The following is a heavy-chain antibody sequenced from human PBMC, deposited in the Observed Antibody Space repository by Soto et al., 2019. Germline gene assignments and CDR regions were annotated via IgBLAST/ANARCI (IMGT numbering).Heavy chain of an antibody. V-gene: IGHV1-2*02. J-gene: IGHJ6*02. CDR1: GNTLTGYF. CDR3: ARVGGYGMDV. CDR2: LNFNSGGT. D-gene: IGHD3-10*01. Sequence: ASVKVSCKASGNTLTGYFLHWVRQARGQGLEWLGWLNFNSGGTKIAQKFQGRLAMTRDTSITTAYMELSSVTAADTAVYYCARVGGYGMDVWGQGTTVTVSS.